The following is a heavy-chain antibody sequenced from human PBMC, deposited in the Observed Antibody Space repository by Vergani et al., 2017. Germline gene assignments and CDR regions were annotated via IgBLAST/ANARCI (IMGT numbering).Heavy chain of an antibody. CDR1: GFTFSSYA. Sequence: EVQLLESGGGLVQPGGSLRLSCAASGFTFSSYAMSWVRQAPGKGLEWVSVIYSGGSSTYYADSVKGRFTISRDNSKNTLYLQMNSLRAEDTAVYYCAKVGVDGDYFDSWGQGTLVTVSS. D-gene: IGHD3-16*01. CDR2: IYSGGSST. V-gene: IGHV3-23*03. CDR3: AKVGVDGDYFDS. J-gene: IGHJ4*02.